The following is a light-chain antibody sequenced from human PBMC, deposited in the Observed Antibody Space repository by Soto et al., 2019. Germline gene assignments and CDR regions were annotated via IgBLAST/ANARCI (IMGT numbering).Light chain of an antibody. J-gene: IGKJ3*01. V-gene: IGKV3-11*01. CDR1: QSVSSY. CDR2: DAS. CDR3: QQRTNRLVT. Sequence: EIVLTQSPATLSLSPGERATLSCRASQSVSSYLAWYQQKPGQAPRLLIYDASNRATGIPARFSGSGSGTDFTHSISSLEPEDFAVDYCQQRTNRLVTLGLGTKVHIK.